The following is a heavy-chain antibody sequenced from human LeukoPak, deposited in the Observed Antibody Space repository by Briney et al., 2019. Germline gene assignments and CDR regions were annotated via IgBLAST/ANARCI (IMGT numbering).Heavy chain of an antibody. Sequence: PGGSLRLSCEASGFTFRSYWMSWVRQVPGKGLEWVASVKQDESEKYYVDSVRGRFTISRDNAKNLVYLQMNSLRAEDTTVYYCVRGSSGIYHALIDSWGQGTLVTVSS. CDR3: VRGSSGIYHALIDS. J-gene: IGHJ4*02. CDR1: GFTFRSYW. V-gene: IGHV3-7*01. D-gene: IGHD1-26*01. CDR2: VKQDESEK.